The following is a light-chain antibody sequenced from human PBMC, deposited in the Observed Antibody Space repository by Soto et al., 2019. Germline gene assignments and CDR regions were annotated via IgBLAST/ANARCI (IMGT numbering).Light chain of an antibody. CDR2: EGS. CDR3: CSYAGSVV. J-gene: IGLJ2*01. Sequence: ALTQPASVSGSPGQSITLSCTGTSSDVGSYNLVSWYQQHPGKAPKLMIYEGSKRPSGVSNRFSGSKSGNTASLTISGLQAEDEADYYCCSYAGSVVFGGGTKLTVL. V-gene: IGLV2-23*01. CDR1: SSDVGSYNL.